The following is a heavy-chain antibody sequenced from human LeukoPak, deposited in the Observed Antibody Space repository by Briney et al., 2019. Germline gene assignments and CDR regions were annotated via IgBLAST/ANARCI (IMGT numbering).Heavy chain of an antibody. J-gene: IGHJ4*02. CDR2: IYWDDER. V-gene: IGHV2-5*02. D-gene: IGHD1-1*01. CDR1: GFSLSTSGVG. Sequence: SGPTLVKPTQTLTLTCTFSGFSLSTSGVGVGWIRQPPGKALEWLALIYWDDERRYSPSLKSRLTITKDTSKNEVVLTMTNMDPVDTATYYCATNTGTNWGQGTLVTVSS. CDR3: ATNTGTN.